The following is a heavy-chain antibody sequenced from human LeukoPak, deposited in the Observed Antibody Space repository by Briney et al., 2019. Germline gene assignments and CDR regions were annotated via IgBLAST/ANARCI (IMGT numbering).Heavy chain of an antibody. CDR3: ARVGYSYGSIDY. V-gene: IGHV4-39*07. CDR2: IYYSGST. J-gene: IGHJ4*02. Sequence: SENLSLNCTVSGGSISSSSYYWGWIRQPPGKGLEWIGSIYYSGSTYYNPSLKSRVTISVDTSKNQFSLKLSSVTAADTAVYYCARVGYSYGSIDYWGQGTLVTVSS. D-gene: IGHD5-18*01. CDR1: GGSISSSSYY.